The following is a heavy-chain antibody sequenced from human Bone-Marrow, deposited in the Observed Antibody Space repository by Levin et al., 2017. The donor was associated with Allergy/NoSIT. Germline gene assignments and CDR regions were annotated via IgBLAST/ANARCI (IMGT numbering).Heavy chain of an antibody. CDR1: GYTFTSYY. CDR3: AREFVVVVVATAPPRDSDAFDI. Sequence: ASVKVSCKASGYTFTSYYMHWVRQAPGQGLEWMGIINPSGGSPTYAQKFQGRVTMTRDTSTSTVYMELSSLSSDYTAVYYCAREFVVVVVATAPPRDSDAFDIWGQGTMVTVSS. J-gene: IGHJ3*02. CDR2: INPSGGSP. V-gene: IGHV1-46*01. D-gene: IGHD2-15*01.